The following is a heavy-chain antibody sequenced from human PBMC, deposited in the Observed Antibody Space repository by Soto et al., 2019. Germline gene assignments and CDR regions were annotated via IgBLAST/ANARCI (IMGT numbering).Heavy chain of an antibody. CDR1: GYTFSNYY. J-gene: IGHJ5*02. CDR2: INPSVGST. D-gene: IGHD6-6*01. V-gene: IGHV1-46*01. CDR3: ARGTAAARGWFDP. Sequence: GASVKVSCKASGYTFSNYYIHWVRQAPGQGLEWMGIINPSVGSTGYAQKFQDRVTMTRDTSTSTVYMDLGSMRSEDTAVYYCARGTAAARGWFDPWGQGTLVTVSS.